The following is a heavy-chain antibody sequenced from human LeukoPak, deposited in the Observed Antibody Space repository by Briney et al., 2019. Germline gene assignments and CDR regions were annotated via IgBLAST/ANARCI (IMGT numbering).Heavy chain of an antibody. D-gene: IGHD1-26*01. CDR3: ARTQSQSGTYRYYFGY. V-gene: IGHV4-61*08. J-gene: IGHJ4*02. Sequence: PSETLSLTCTVSGASVGSAGYYWSWIRQPPGGGLEWIGYIYYIRSTNYNPSLKSRVTMSLDPSKNQFSLKLNSVTAADTAVCYCARTQSQSGTYRYYFGYWGQGTLVTVSS. CDR1: GASVGSAGYY. CDR2: IYYIRST.